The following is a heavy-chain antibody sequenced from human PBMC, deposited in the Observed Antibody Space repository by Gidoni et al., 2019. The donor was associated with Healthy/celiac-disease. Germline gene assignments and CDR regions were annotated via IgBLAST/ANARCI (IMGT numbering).Heavy chain of an antibody. Sequence: QVQLVQSGAEVKKPGSSVKVSCKASGGTFSSYAISWVRQAPGQGLEWMGGIIPIFGTANYAQKFQGRVTITADESTSTAYMELSSLRSEDTAVYYCARGLERDTAMVILLQNPKIYYYGMDVWGQGTTVTVSS. CDR3: ARGLERDTAMVILLQNPKIYYYGMDV. J-gene: IGHJ6*02. CDR1: GGTFSSYA. CDR2: IIPIFGTA. D-gene: IGHD5-18*01. V-gene: IGHV1-69*01.